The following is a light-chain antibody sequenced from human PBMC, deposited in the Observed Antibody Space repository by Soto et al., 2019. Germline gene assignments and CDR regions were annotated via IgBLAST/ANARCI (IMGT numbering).Light chain of an antibody. CDR3: ETWDTNTRV. J-gene: IGLJ2*01. CDR1: SGHSSYI. Sequence: QLVLTQSSSASASLGSSVKLTCTLSSGHSSYIIAWHQQQPGKAPRYLMKLEGSGSYNKGSGVPDRCSGSSSGADRYLTISNLPFEDEADYYCETWDTNTRVFGGGTKVTVL. V-gene: IGLV4-60*02. CDR2: LEGSGSY.